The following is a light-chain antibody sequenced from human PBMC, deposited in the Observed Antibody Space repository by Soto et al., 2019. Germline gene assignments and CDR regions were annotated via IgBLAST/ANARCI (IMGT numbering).Light chain of an antibody. V-gene: IGLV2-23*01. CDR1: SSDVGTYDL. Sequence: QSALTQPASVSGSPGQSITISCTGTSSDVGTYDLVSWYQHHPGAAPKLMIYEATRRPSGISHRFSGSKSGYTASLTISGLPAEDEAYYYCCSVAGSNSCVFGGGTKLTVL. CDR3: CSVAGSNSCV. J-gene: IGLJ3*02. CDR2: EAT.